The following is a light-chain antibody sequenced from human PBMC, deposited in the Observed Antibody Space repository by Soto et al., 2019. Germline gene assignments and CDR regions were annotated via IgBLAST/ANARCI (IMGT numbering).Light chain of an antibody. Sequence: SYELTQPPSVSVAPGQTASITCGGNNIGRKSVHWYQQRPGQAPVLVVYDDSDRPSGIPERFSGSNSGNTATLTISRVEDGDEADYYCQVWDGISDPPVIFGGGTKLTVL. CDR3: QVWDGISDPPVI. V-gene: IGLV3-21*02. CDR1: NIGRKS. J-gene: IGLJ2*01. CDR2: DDS.